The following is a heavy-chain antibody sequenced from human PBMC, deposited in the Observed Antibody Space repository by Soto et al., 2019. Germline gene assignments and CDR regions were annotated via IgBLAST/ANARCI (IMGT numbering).Heavy chain of an antibody. CDR1: GGTFSSYA. D-gene: IGHD2-15*01. Sequence: GASVKVSCKASGGTFSSYAISWVRQAPGQGLEWMGGIIPIFGTANYAQKFQGRVTITADESTSTAYMELSSLRSEDTAVYYCARGYCSGGSCYLKDEAYWFDPWGQGTLVTVSS. V-gene: IGHV1-69*13. CDR3: ARGYCSGGSCYLKDEAYWFDP. CDR2: IIPIFGTA. J-gene: IGHJ5*02.